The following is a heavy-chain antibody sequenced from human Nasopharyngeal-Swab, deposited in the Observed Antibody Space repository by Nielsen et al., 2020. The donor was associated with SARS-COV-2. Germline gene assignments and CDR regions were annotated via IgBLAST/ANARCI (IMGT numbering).Heavy chain of an antibody. V-gene: IGHV1-46*01. J-gene: IGHJ4*02. Sequence: WVRQAPGQGLEWMGIINPSGGSTSYAQKFQGRVTMTRDTSTSTVYMDLSSLRSEDTAIYYCARRSGYSYGYALDNWGPGTLVTVSS. D-gene: IGHD5-18*01. CDR2: INPSGGST. CDR3: ARRSGYSYGYALDN.